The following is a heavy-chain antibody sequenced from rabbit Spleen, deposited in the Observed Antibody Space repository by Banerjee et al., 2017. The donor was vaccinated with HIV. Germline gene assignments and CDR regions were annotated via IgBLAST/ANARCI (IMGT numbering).Heavy chain of an antibody. CDR2: INTATGKA. Sequence: EQLEESGGGLVQPEGSLTLTCKASGVSLHDKDVMCWVRQAPGKGLEWIACINTATGKAVYASWAKGRFTISKTSSTTVTLQMTSLTAADTATYFCARDLVGVIGWNFNLWGQGTLVTVS. CDR1: GVSLHDKDV. J-gene: IGHJ4*01. CDR3: ARDLVGVIGWNFNL. D-gene: IGHD1-1*01. V-gene: IGHV1S45*01.